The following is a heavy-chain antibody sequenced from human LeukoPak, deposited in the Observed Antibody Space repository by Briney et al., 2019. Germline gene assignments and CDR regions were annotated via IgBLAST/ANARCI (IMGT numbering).Heavy chain of an antibody. CDR3: AKHSLSMVRGLAYYYYYYMDV. J-gene: IGHJ6*03. CDR2: ISGSGGST. D-gene: IGHD3-10*01. CDR1: RFTFSSYA. Sequence: GGSLRLSCAASRFTFSSYAMSRVRQAPGKGLEWVSAISGSGGSTYYADSVKGRFTISRDNSKNPLYLQMNSLRAEDTAVYYCAKHSLSMVRGLAYYYYYYMDVWGKGTTVTVSS. V-gene: IGHV3-23*01.